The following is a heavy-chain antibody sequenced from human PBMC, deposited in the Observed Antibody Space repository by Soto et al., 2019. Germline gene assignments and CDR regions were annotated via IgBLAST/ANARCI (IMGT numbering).Heavy chain of an antibody. J-gene: IGHJ3*02. CDR1: GGSISSSSYY. Sequence: SETLSLTCTVSGGSISSSSYYWGWIRQPPGKGLEWIGSIYDSGSTYYNPPLKSRVTISVDTSKNQFSLKLTSVTAADTAVYYCARRYCSGGSCHGTFDAFDIWGQGTMVTVSS. CDR2: IYDSGST. D-gene: IGHD2-15*01. V-gene: IGHV4-39*01. CDR3: ARRYCSGGSCHGTFDAFDI.